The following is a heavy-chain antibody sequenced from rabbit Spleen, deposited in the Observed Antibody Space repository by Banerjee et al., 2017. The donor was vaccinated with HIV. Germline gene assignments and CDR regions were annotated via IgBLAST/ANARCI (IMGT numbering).Heavy chain of an antibody. CDR2: IYVGSGGGT. D-gene: IGHD1-1*01. CDR1: GLDFSSSYW. Sequence: QEQLVEYGGDLVQPEGSLTLTCKASGLDFSSSYWICWVRQAPGKGLEWIACIYVGSGGGTKYASWAKGRFTCSKTSSTTVTLQVTSLTAADTTTYFCARDLTGVIGWNFGWWGPGTLVTVS. V-gene: IGHV1S45*01. J-gene: IGHJ4*01. CDR3: ARDLTGVIGWNFGW.